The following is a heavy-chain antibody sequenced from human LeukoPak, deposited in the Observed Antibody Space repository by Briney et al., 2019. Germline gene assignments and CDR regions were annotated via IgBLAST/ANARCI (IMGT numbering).Heavy chain of an antibody. CDR1: GFTFSSYE. V-gene: IGHV3-48*03. D-gene: IGHD6-6*01. CDR3: AGADGRSPQGAPYYYYYMDV. J-gene: IGHJ6*03. CDR2: ISSSGSTI. Sequence: GGSLRLSCAASGFTFSSYEMNWVRQAPGKGLEWVSYISSSGSTIYYADSVKGRFTISRDNAKNSLYLQMNSLRAEDTAVYYCAGADGRSPQGAPYYYYYMDVWGKGTTVTVSS.